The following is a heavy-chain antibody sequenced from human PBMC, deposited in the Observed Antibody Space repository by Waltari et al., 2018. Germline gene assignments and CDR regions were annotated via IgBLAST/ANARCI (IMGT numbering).Heavy chain of an antibody. V-gene: IGHV1-46*01. CDR3: ARRAAAALLLDY. D-gene: IGHD6-13*01. J-gene: IGHJ4*02. CDR2: RYTRDDSA. Sequence: QVQLVQSGAEVKKPGASVTVSCKASGYTFTGYYMHWMRQAPGQGLEWMGVRYTRDDSATYAQTFQGRVTFTKDTSTSTFYMQLSSVTSEDTAVYYCARRAAAALLLDYWGQGTLVTVSS. CDR1: GYTFTGYY.